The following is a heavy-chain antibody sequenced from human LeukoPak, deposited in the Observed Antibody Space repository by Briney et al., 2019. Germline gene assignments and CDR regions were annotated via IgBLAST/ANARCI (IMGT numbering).Heavy chain of an antibody. CDR3: ARGSFIVLIYYFDY. CDR1: GGSFSDYY. D-gene: IGHD2-8*01. J-gene: IGHJ4*02. Sequence: PSETLSLTCAVYGGSFSDYYWSWIRQPPGKGLEWIGEINHSGSTNYNPSLKSRVTISVDTSKNQFSLKLSSVTAADTAVYYCARGSFIVLIYYFDYWGQGTLVTVSS. CDR2: INHSGST. V-gene: IGHV4-34*01.